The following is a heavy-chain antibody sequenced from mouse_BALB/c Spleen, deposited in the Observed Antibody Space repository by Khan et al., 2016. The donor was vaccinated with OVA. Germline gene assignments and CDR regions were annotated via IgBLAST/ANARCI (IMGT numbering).Heavy chain of an antibody. J-gene: IGHJ4*01. CDR2: INTYTGEP. Sequence: QIQLVQSGPELKKPGETVKISCKASGYTFTNYGMNWVKQSPGKALKWMGWINTYTGEPTYADDFKGRFAFSLETSVSTAYLQINNLKNEDTATYFCARPPYFSYTLDYWGQGTSGTVSS. CDR1: GYTFTNYG. CDR3: ARPPYFSYTLDY. D-gene: IGHD2-10*01. V-gene: IGHV9-3-1*01.